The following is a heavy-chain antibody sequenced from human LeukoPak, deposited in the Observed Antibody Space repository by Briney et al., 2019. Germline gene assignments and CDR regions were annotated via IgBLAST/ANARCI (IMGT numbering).Heavy chain of an antibody. CDR3: ARDLRICSSTSCYRRDYYYYYMDV. J-gene: IGHJ6*03. D-gene: IGHD2-2*01. CDR2: IIPIFGTA. V-gene: IGHV1-69*05. CDR1: GGTFSSYA. Sequence: SVKVSCKASGGTFSSYAISWVRQAPGQGLEWMGGIIPIFGTANYARKFQGRVTITTDESTSTAYMELSSLRSEDTAVYYCARDLRICSSTSCYRRDYYYYYMDVWGKGTTVTVSS.